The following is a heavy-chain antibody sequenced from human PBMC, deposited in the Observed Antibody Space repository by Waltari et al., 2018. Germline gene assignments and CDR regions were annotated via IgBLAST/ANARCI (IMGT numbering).Heavy chain of an antibody. CDR3: ARGRLGGITIFGVPHY. Sequence: QVQLVQSGAEVKKPGASVKVSCKASGYTFTSYDITWVRQATGQGLEWMGWMNPNSGNTGYAQKFQGRVTMTRNTSISTAYMELSSLRSEYTAVYYCARGRLGGITIFGVPHYWGQGTLVTVSS. CDR2: MNPNSGNT. J-gene: IGHJ4*02. V-gene: IGHV1-8*01. D-gene: IGHD3-3*01. CDR1: GYTFTSYD.